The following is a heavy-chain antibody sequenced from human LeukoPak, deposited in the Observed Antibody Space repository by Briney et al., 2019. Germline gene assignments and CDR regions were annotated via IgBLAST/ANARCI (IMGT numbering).Heavy chain of an antibody. Sequence: PSETLSLTCAVYGGSSSGYYWSWLRQPPGKGLEWIGEINHSGSTNYNPSLKSRVTISVDTSKNQFSLKLSSVTAADTAVYYCARFQSRLYYYYMDVWGKGTTVTVSS. V-gene: IGHV4-34*01. CDR2: INHSGST. J-gene: IGHJ6*03. CDR3: ARFQSRLYYYYMDV. CDR1: GGSSSGYY.